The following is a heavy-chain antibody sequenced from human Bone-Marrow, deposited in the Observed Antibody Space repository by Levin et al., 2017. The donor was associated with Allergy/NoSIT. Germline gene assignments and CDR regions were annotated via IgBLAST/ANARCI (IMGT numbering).Heavy chain of an antibody. J-gene: IGHJ4*02. Sequence: PGGSLRLSCGGSGFTFSDYWMHWVRQAPGKGLVWVSGINSDGSNTNYADSVRGRFTISRDNAKNTLSLQMNSLRAEDTAVYYCVISSSSIDYWGQGTLVTVSS. D-gene: IGHD6-6*01. CDR3: VISSSSIDY. CDR2: INSDGSNT. CDR1: GFTFSDYW. V-gene: IGHV3-74*01.